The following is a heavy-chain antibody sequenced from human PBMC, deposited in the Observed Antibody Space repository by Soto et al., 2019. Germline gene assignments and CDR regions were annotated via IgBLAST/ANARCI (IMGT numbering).Heavy chain of an antibody. CDR3: ARGGPRDGYRDLDY. J-gene: IGHJ4*02. CDR2: LTNTGDST. CDR1: GFTFSTYA. D-gene: IGHD5-18*01. V-gene: IGHV3-23*01. Sequence: EVQLLESGGALVQPGGSLRLSCAATGFTFSTYAMTWVRQAPGKGLEWVASLTNTGDSTHYQDSVKGRFTISRDNSKNTMYLQMSSLRADDTAVYYCARGGPRDGYRDLDYWGQGTQVTVSS.